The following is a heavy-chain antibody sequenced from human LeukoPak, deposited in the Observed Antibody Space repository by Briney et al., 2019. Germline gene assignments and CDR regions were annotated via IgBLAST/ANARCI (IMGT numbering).Heavy chain of an antibody. Sequence: PGGSLRLSCAASGFIFSNYAIHWVRQAPGKGLEWVAVISYDGSNKYYADSVKGRFTISRDISKNTLYLQMNSLRAEDTAVYYCAMGGQKSIAVTVWGQGTLVTVSS. D-gene: IGHD6-19*01. J-gene: IGHJ4*02. CDR1: GFIFSNYA. CDR2: ISYDGSNK. CDR3: AMGGQKSIAVTV. V-gene: IGHV3-30*04.